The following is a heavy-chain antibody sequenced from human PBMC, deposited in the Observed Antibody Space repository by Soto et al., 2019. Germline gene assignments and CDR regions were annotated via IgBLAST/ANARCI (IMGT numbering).Heavy chain of an antibody. CDR1: GYTFISYG. CDR2: ISPYNGNT. D-gene: IGHD5-12*01. V-gene: IGHV1-18*01. Sequence: HVQLVQSGAEVKKPGASLKVSCKASGYTFISYGVIWVRQAPGQSLEWLGWISPYNGNTNYAQKFQGRITMTTDRSTSTVYMDLRSLRTDDTAVYYCARDQTKWLTDAFDIWGQGTMVVVSS. J-gene: IGHJ3*02. CDR3: ARDQTKWLTDAFDI.